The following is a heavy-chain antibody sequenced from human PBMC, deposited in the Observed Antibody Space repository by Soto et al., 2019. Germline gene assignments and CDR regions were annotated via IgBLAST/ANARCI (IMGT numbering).Heavy chain of an antibody. V-gene: IGHV1-69*12. D-gene: IGHD3-9*01. CDR1: GGTFSSYA. Sequence: QVQLVQSGAEGKKPGSSVKVSCKASGGTFSSYAISWVRQAPGQGLEWMGGIIPIFGTANYAQKFQGRVTITADESTSTAYMELSSLRSEDTAVYYCANSDDILTGYHSNYYYGMDVWGQGTTVTVSS. CDR3: ANSDDILTGYHSNYYYGMDV. CDR2: IIPIFGTA. J-gene: IGHJ6*02.